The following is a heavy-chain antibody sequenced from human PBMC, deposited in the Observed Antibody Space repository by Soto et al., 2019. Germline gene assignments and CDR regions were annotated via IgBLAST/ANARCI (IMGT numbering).Heavy chain of an antibody. D-gene: IGHD1-1*01. J-gene: IGHJ4*02. V-gene: IGHV4-34*01. Sequence: QVQLQQWGAGLLKPSETLSLTCAVYGGSFSGYYWSWIRQPPGKGLEWIGEINHSGSTNYNPSLKSRVTISVDTSKNQFSLKLSSVTAADTAVYYCARVPGKRVDYWGQGTLVTVSS. CDR2: INHSGST. CDR1: GGSFSGYY. CDR3: ARVPGKRVDY.